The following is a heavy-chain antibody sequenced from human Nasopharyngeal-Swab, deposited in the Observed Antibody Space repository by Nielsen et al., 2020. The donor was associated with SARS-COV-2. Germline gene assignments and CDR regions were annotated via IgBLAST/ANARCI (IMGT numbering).Heavy chain of an antibody. Sequence: WIRQPPGKGLEWIGNIHYSENTNYNPSLKSRVTISVDTSKNQFSLKLSSVTAADTAVYYCARGPGLLLGYYYYYGMDVWGQGTTVTVSS. D-gene: IGHD2-15*01. V-gene: IGHV4-59*12. CDR3: ARGPGLLLGYYYYYGMDV. CDR2: IHYSENT. J-gene: IGHJ6*02.